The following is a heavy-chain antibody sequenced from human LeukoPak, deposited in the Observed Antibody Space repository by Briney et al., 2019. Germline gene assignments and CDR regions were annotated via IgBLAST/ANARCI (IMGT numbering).Heavy chain of an antibody. D-gene: IGHD3-10*01. J-gene: IGHJ4*02. CDR1: GFTFSQYW. CDR3: ARDLYASGSYDY. Sequence: PGGSLRLSCAASGFTFSQYWMSWVRQAPGKGLEWVANIKQDGGEKNYVDPVKGRFTISRDNAKNSLYLQMNILRAEDTAVYYCARDLYASGSYDYWGQGTLVTVAS. CDR2: IKQDGGEK. V-gene: IGHV3-7*04.